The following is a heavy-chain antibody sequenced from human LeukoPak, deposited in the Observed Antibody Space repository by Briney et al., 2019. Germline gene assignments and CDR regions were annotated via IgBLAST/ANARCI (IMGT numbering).Heavy chain of an antibody. Sequence: GGSLRLSCAASGFTFSSYEMNWVRQAPGKGLEWVSYISSSGSTIYYADSVKGRFTISRDNAKNSLYLQMNSLRAEDTAVYYCARDLPYYFDRSASLGDAFDIWGQGTMVTVPS. V-gene: IGHV3-48*03. CDR3: ARDLPYYFDRSASLGDAFDI. J-gene: IGHJ3*02. CDR1: GFTFSSYE. CDR2: ISSSGSTI. D-gene: IGHD3-22*01.